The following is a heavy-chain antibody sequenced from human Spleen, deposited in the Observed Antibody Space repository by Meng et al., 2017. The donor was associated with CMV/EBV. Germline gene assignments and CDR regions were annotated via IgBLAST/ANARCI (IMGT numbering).Heavy chain of an antibody. CDR3: VRRQSVSAFDV. J-gene: IGHJ3*01. CDR2: ISLSSAYI. V-gene: IGHV3-21*01. CDR1: GFSFGGFT. D-gene: IGHD3-3*01. Sequence: GESLKISCVASGFSFGGFTMNWVRQAPGKGLEWISSISLSSAYIEYADSLKGRFTISRDNAKNSLYLQMDSLRAEDTAVYYCVRRQSVSAFDVWGQGTMVTVSS.